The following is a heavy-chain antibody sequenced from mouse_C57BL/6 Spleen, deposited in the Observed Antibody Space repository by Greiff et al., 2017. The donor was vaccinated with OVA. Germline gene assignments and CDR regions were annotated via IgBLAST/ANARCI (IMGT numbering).Heavy chain of an antibody. D-gene: IGHD1-1*01. Sequence: EVQLQQSGPELVKPGASVKISCKASGYTFTDYYMNWVKQSHGKSLEWIGYINPNNGGTSYNQKFKGKATLTVDKSSSTAYMELRSLTSEDSAVYYCARYTYGSSHWYFDVWGTGTTVTVSS. V-gene: IGHV1-26*01. J-gene: IGHJ1*03. CDR3: ARYTYGSSHWYFDV. CDR1: GYTFTDYY. CDR2: INPNNGGT.